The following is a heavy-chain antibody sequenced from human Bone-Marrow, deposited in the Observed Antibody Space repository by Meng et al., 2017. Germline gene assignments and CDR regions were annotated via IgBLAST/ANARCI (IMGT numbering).Heavy chain of an antibody. Sequence: VACGVGWGMPWGSLRLSWVASGLSFTDAWMSLVRQAPGKGLEWVGRIKRNSDGGTIDYAAPVKGRFTISRDDSKNTLYLQMDSLITEDTAVYFCATGAAAADHWGQGTLVTVSS. D-gene: IGHD6-13*01. J-gene: IGHJ4*02. CDR2: IKRNSDGGTI. CDR3: ATGAAAADH. CDR1: GLSFTDAW. V-gene: IGHV3-15*01.